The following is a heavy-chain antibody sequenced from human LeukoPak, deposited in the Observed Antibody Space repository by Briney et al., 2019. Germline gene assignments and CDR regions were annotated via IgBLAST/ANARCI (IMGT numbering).Heavy chain of an antibody. D-gene: IGHD3-10*01. V-gene: IGHV2-5*01. CDR3: AHSTYYYGSGSYEFDY. J-gene: IGHJ4*02. Sequence: SGPTLVKPTQTLTLTCTFSGFSLSTSGVGVGWIRQPPGKALEWLALIYWNDDKRYSPSLKSRLTITKDTSKNQVVLTMTNMDPVDTATYYCAHSTYYYGSGSYEFDYWGQGTLVTVSS. CDR2: IYWNDDK. CDR1: GFSLSTSGVG.